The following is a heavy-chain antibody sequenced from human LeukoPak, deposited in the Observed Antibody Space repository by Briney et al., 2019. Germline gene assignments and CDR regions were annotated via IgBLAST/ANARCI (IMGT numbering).Heavy chain of an antibody. Sequence: PSETLSLTCTVSGGSISSNYWGWIRQPPGKGREWIGYIYYSGRTNYNPSLKSRATISVDTPKNQFSLKLRSVAAADTAVYYCARLTYSSGWYKGDAFDIWGQGTMVTVSS. V-gene: IGHV4-59*01. CDR2: IYYSGRT. J-gene: IGHJ3*02. CDR1: GGSISSNY. CDR3: ARLTYSSGWYKGDAFDI. D-gene: IGHD6-19*01.